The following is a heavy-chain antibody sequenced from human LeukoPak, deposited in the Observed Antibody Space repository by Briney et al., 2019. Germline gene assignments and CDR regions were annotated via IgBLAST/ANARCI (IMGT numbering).Heavy chain of an antibody. CDR3: AKDLSVWFGEWDFDY. J-gene: IGHJ4*02. V-gene: IGHV3-48*03. CDR2: ISSSGSTI. CDR1: GFTFSSYE. Sequence: PGGSLRLSCAASGFTFSSYEMNWVRQAPGKGLEWVSYISSSGSTIYYADSVKGRFTISRDNAKNSLYLQMNSLRAEDTAVYYCAKDLSVWFGEWDFDYWGQGTLVTVSS. D-gene: IGHD3-10*01.